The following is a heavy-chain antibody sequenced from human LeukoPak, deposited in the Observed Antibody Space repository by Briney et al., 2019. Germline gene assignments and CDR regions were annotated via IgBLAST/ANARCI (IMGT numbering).Heavy chain of an antibody. CDR2: IQNDGNDK. CDR1: GLTFSTYG. V-gene: IGHV3-30*02. Sequence: GGSLRLSCAASGLTFSTYGMHWVRQAPGKGLEWVAFIQNDGNDKYYADSVKGRFTISRDNSKNTLYLQMNSLRAEDTAVYYCAKKPKETYYFDYWGQGTLVTVSS. CDR3: AKKPKETYYFDY. J-gene: IGHJ4*02.